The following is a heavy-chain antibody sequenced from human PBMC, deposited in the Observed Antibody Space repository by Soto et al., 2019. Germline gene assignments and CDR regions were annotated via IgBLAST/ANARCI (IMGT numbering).Heavy chain of an antibody. Sequence: QVQLQESGPGLVKPSQTLSLTCTVSGGSISSGGYYWSWIRQHPGKGLEWIGYIYYSGSTYYNPSLKSRVTISVDTSKNQFSLKLSSVTAADTAVYYCARENPTFGGVIVSEGGDAFDIWGQGTMVTVSS. V-gene: IGHV4-31*03. J-gene: IGHJ3*02. D-gene: IGHD3-16*02. CDR3: ARENPTFGGVIVSEGGDAFDI. CDR2: IYYSGST. CDR1: GGSISSGGYY.